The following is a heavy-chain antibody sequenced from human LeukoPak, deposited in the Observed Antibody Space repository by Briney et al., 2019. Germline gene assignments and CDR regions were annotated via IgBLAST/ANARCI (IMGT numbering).Heavy chain of an antibody. CDR1: GGSISIYY. J-gene: IGHJ3*02. V-gene: IGHV4-59*08. Sequence: SETLSLICTVSGGSISIYYWSWIRQPPGKGLEGIGYIYYSWSTNYNPSLKSRVTISVDTSKNQFSLKLSSVTAADTAVYYCARQVRFLCFDIWGQGTMVTVSS. CDR3: ARQVRFLCFDI. D-gene: IGHD3-3*01. CDR2: IYYSWST.